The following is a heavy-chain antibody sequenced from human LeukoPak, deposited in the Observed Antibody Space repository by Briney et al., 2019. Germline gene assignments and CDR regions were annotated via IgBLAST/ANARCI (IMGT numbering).Heavy chain of an antibody. D-gene: IGHD5-12*01. Sequence: PGGSLRLSCAASGFTFSSYSMNWVRQAPGKGLEWVSSISSSSSYIYYADSVKGRFTISRDNAKNSLYLQMNSLRAEDTAVYYCAKDRRIQYSGYESLDYWGQGTLVTVSS. CDR3: AKDRRIQYSGYESLDY. J-gene: IGHJ4*02. CDR1: GFTFSSYS. CDR2: ISSSSSYI. V-gene: IGHV3-21*01.